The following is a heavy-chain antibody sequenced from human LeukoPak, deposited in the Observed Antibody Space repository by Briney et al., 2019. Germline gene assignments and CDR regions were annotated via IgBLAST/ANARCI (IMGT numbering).Heavy chain of an antibody. D-gene: IGHD4-11*01. CDR3: ARGKSNYVRPLDY. Sequence: SETLSLTCTVSGGSISGYYWSWIRQPPGKGLEWIGEINHSGSTNYNPSLKSRVTISVDTSKNQFSLKLSSVTAADTAVYYCARGKSNYVRPLDYWGQGTLVTVSS. J-gene: IGHJ4*02. V-gene: IGHV4-34*01. CDR2: INHSGST. CDR1: GGSISGYY.